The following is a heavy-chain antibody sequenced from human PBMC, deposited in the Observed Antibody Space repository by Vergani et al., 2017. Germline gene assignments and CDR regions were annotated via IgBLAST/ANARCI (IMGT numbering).Heavy chain of an antibody. CDR2: ISWNSGSI. D-gene: IGHD3-16*01. CDR3: TRDRFGGRVVYYYYYGMDV. CDR1: GFTFDDYA. Sequence: EVQLVESGGGLVQPGRSLRLSCAASGFTFDDYAMHWVRQAPGKGLEWVSGISWNSGSIGYADSVKGRFTISRDNAKNSLYLQMNSLRAEDTALYYCTRDRFGGRVVYYYYYGMDVWGQGTTVTVSS. J-gene: IGHJ6*02. V-gene: IGHV3-9*01.